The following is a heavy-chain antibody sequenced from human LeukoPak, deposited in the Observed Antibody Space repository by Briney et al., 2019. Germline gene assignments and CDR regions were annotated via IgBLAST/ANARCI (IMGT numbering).Heavy chain of an antibody. V-gene: IGHV4-59*01. J-gene: IGHJ4*02. CDR1: GGSISSYY. D-gene: IGHD3-22*01. CDR2: IYYSGTT. Sequence: SETLSLTCTVSGGSISSYYWSWIRQPPGKGLEWIGYIYYSGTTNYNPSPKSRVTISVDTSQNQFSLKLNSVTAADTAVYYCARSRNYDSSGYNPTHYFDSWGQGALVTVSS. CDR3: ARSRNYDSSGYNPTHYFDS.